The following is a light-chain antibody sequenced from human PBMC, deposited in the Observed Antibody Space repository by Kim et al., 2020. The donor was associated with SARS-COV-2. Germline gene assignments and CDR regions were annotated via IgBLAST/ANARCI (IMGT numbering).Light chain of an antibody. CDR2: KSS. J-gene: IGKJ2*01. CDR3: QQYKSHPYT. V-gene: IGKV1-5*03. CDR1: QTISTW. Sequence: SASVGNRVTITCRASQTISTWLAWYQQKPGRAPKLLIHKSSSLQSGVPSRFSGSGSGTDFTLTISSLQSDDFATYYCQQYKSHPYTFGQGTKLEI.